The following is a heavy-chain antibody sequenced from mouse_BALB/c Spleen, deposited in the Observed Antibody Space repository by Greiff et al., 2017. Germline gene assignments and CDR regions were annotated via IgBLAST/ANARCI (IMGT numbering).Heavy chain of an antibody. CDR1: GYTLSSYW. D-gene: IGHD6-5*01. Sequence: QVQLQQSGAELMKPGASVKISCKATGYTLSSYWLEWVKQRPGHGLEWIGEILPGSGSTNYNEKFKGKATFTADTSSNTAYMRLSSLTSEDSAVYFCARSYDYDAMDYWGQGTSVTVSS. CDR2: ILPGSGST. V-gene: IGHV1-9*01. J-gene: IGHJ4*01. CDR3: ARSYDYDAMDY.